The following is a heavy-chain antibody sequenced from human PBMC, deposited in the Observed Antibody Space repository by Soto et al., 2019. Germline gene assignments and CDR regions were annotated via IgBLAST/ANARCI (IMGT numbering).Heavy chain of an antibody. CDR3: ARSLTTVVTMDV. D-gene: IGHD4-17*01. Sequence: QLQLQESGPGLLKPSETLSLTCTVSGGSISSSSYYWGWIRQPPGKGLEWIGSIYYSGSTYYNPSLKRRVTISVDTSKNQFSLKLSSVTAADTAVYYCARSLTTVVTMDVWGQGTTVTVSS. V-gene: IGHV4-39*01. CDR1: GGSISSSSYY. J-gene: IGHJ6*02. CDR2: IYYSGST.